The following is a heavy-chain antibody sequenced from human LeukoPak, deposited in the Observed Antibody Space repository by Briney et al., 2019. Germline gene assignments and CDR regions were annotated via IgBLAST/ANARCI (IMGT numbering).Heavy chain of an antibody. Sequence: VGSLRLSCAAPGFIFAIHWVRQAPGKGLEWVSLISGDGGSTFYADSVRGRFAISRDNTRKSLSLQMSSLRSEDTALYYCARESETSGWYDYWGQGTLVTVSS. J-gene: IGHJ4*02. D-gene: IGHD6-19*01. CDR3: ARESETSGWYDY. CDR2: ISGDGGST. CDR1: GFIFA. V-gene: IGHV3-43*02.